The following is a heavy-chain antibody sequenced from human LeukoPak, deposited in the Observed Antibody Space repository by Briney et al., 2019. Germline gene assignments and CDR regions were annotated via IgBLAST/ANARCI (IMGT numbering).Heavy chain of an antibody. CDR3: ARDSAELVPGYSDY. CDR1: GYTFTSYG. D-gene: IGHD6-13*01. J-gene: IGHJ4*02. Sequence: ASVKVSCKASGYTFTSYGISWVRQAPGQGLEWMGWISAYNGNTNYAQKLQGRVTMTTDTSTSTAYMELRSLRSDDTALYYCARDSAELVPGYSDYWGQGTLVTVSS. CDR2: ISAYNGNT. V-gene: IGHV1-18*01.